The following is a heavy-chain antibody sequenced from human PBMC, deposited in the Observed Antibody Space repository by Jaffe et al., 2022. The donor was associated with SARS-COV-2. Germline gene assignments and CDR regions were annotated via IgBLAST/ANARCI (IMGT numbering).Heavy chain of an antibody. V-gene: IGHV4-39*01. J-gene: IGHJ4*02. CDR1: GGSISSSGYY. D-gene: IGHD6-19*01. CDR2: FYYPGTT. Sequence: QLQLQESGPGLVKPSETLSLTCTVSGGSISSSGYYWDWIRQPPGKGLEWIGNFYYPGTTYYNPSLKSRVTISVDTSKKQFSLSLSSVTAADTAVYYCARRSQQWLALDYWGQGTLVTVSS. CDR3: ARRSQQWLALDY.